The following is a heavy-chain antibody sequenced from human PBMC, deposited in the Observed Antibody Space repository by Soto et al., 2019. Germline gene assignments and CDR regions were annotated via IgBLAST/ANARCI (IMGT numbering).Heavy chain of an antibody. CDR1: GDSIRSYH. Sequence: SETLSLTCTVSGDSIRSYHWSWIRQPPGKGLELIGYISNSGTTNYNPSLKSRVTISVDRSKNRFSLNLNSVTAADTAVYYCARANRPITMTYLNWFDPWGQGTLVTVSS. CDR3: ARANRPITMTYLNWFDP. V-gene: IGHV4-59*12. D-gene: IGHD3-22*01. J-gene: IGHJ5*02. CDR2: ISNSGTT.